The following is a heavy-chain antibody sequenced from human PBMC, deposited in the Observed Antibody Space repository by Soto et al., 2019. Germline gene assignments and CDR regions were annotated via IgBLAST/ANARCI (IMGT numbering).Heavy chain of an antibody. J-gene: IGHJ6*02. CDR3: ARHPYLTYYYDSSGYSFESTRSPYYYGMDV. CDR1: GGTFSRYA. V-gene: IGHV1-69*13. CDR2: IIPIFGTA. D-gene: IGHD3-22*01. Sequence: SSVNVSCKASGGTFSRYAISWVRQAPGQGLEWMGGIIPIFGTANYAQKFQGRVTITADESTSTAYMELSSLRSEHTAVHYCARHPYLTYYYDSSGYSFESTRSPYYYGMDVWGQGAAVTVS.